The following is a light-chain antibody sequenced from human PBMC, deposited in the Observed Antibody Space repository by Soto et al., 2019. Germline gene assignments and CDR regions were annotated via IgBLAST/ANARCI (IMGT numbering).Light chain of an antibody. Sequence: EIVLTQSPGTLSLSPGERATLSCRASQSVSSNLVWYQHRPGQAPRLLIYDASSRATGISGSFSGSGSGTEFTLTITSLQSEDFAVYYCQQYNEWPITFGQGTRLEIK. CDR3: QQYNEWPIT. CDR1: QSVSSN. CDR2: DAS. J-gene: IGKJ5*01. V-gene: IGKV3-15*01.